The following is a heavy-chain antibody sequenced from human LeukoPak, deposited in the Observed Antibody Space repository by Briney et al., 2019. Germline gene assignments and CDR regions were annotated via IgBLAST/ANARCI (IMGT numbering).Heavy chain of an antibody. V-gene: IGHV3-21*01. D-gene: IGHD4-11*01. CDR2: ISSSSSYI. J-gene: IGHJ5*02. CDR3: ARDATVTTDNWFDP. Sequence: PGGSLRLSCAASGFTFSSYSMNWVRQAPGKGLEWVSSISSSSSYIYYADSVKGRFTISRDNAKNSLYLQTNSLRAEDTAVYYCARDATVTTDNWFDPWGQGTLVTVSS. CDR1: GFTFSSYS.